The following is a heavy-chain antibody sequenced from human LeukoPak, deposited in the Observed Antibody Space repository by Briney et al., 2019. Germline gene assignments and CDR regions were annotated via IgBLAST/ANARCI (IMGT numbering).Heavy chain of an antibody. V-gene: IGHV3-11*04. Sequence: GGSLRLSCAASGFTFSDYYMSWIRQAPGKGLEWVSYSSSSGSTIYYADSVKGRFTISRDNAKNSLYLQMNSLRAEDTAVYYCARDLYYYDSSGHDAFDIWGQGTMVTVSS. D-gene: IGHD3-22*01. CDR2: SSSSGSTI. J-gene: IGHJ3*02. CDR3: ARDLYYYDSSGHDAFDI. CDR1: GFTFSDYY.